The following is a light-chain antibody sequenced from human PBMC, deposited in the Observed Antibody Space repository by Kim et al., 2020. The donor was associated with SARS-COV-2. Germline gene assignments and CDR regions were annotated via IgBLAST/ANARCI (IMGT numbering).Light chain of an antibody. J-gene: IGLJ2*01. CDR1: SEDYTHT. Sequence: CTLSSEDYTHTIDWYQQGPGRTPPYIKKVKSDGSRSKGDGIPDRCMGSSTGADRYVTLSNLQSDDEAEYHCGESHTNDGQVATVFGEGTKLTVL. CDR2: VKSDGSR. V-gene: IGLV4-3*01. CDR3: GESHTNDGQVATV.